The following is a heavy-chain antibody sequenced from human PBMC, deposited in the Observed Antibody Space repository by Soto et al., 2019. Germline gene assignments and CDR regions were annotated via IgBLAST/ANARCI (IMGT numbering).Heavy chain of an antibody. CDR2: IYYSGST. CDR3: ARHLRYFDWHIDY. CDR1: GGSISSYY. J-gene: IGHJ4*02. D-gene: IGHD3-9*01. V-gene: IGHV4-59*08. Sequence: SETLSLTCTVSGGSISSYYWSWIRQPPGKGLEWIGYIYYSGSTNYNPYLKSRVTISVDTSKNQFSLKLSSVTAADTAVYYCARHLRYFDWHIDYWGQGTLVTVSS.